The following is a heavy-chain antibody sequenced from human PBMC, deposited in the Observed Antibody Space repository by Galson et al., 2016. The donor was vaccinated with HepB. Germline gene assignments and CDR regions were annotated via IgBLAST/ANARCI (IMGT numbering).Heavy chain of an antibody. CDR2: INPTDGTT. CDR3: ARDRATVGCSSSSCNHYMDV. Sequence: SVKVSCKASGYTFIRFYMHWVRQAPGHGLEWMGMINPTDGTTTYAQNFQGRVTVTRGPSTSTVHMYLSSLRSEDTAVYYCARDRATVGCSSSSCNHYMDVWGKGTTVTVSS. D-gene: IGHD2-15*01. J-gene: IGHJ6*03. V-gene: IGHV1-46*01. CDR1: GYTFIRFY.